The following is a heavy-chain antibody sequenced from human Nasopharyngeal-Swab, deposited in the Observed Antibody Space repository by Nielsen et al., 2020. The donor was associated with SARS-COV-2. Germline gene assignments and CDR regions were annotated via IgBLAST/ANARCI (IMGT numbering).Heavy chain of an antibody. V-gene: IGHV3-48*02. CDR3: ARRCRGMTTIGTRYFDY. J-gene: IGHJ4*02. Sequence: GGSLRLSCAASGFTFSTYNMNWVRQAPGKGLEWVSYISSSGDTTYYADSVKGRFTISRDNAKNSLYLQMNSLGDEDTAVYYCARRCRGMTTIGTRYFDYWGQGTLVTVSS. CDR1: GFTFSTYN. CDR2: ISSSGDTT. D-gene: IGHD5-24*01.